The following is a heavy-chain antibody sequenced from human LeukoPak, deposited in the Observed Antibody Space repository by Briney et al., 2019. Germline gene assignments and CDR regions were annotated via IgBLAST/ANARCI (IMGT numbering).Heavy chain of an antibody. V-gene: IGHV3-23*01. CDR1: GFTFSNHG. D-gene: IGHD3-10*01. CDR2: ISPSGDIT. J-gene: IGHJ4*02. CDR3: AKDDAWLRFGE. Sequence: PGGTLRLSCAASGFTFSNHGMNWVRQAPGKGLEWVSGISPSGDITYYADYVKGRFTISRDNSKYTLYLEVISLTAEDTAVYYCAKDDAWLRFGEWSQGTLVTVSS.